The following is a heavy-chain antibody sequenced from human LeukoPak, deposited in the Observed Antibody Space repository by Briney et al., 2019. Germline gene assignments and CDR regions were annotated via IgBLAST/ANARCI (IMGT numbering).Heavy chain of an antibody. J-gene: IGHJ4*02. CDR1: GGSMSSYY. V-gene: IGHV4-59*01. CDR3: ARDRRGTSCYDY. D-gene: IGHD2-2*01. CDR2: IYYSGST. Sequence: PSETLSLTCTVSGGSMSSYYWSWIRQPPGKGLEWIGCIYYSGSTNYNPSLKSRITISVDTSKNQFSLKLSSVTAADTAVYYCARDRRGTSCYDYWGQGTLVTVSS.